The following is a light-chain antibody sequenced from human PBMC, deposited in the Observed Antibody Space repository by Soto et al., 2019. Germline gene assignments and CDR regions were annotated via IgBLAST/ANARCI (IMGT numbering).Light chain of an antibody. CDR2: EAD. V-gene: IGLV2-23*01. CDR3: SSYAGDSALI. CDR1: RSDVGCYNF. Sequence: QSALTQPASVSGSPGQSIIISCTGSRSDVGCYNFVSWYQLFPGKAPKLIIYEADKRPSGVSSRFSGSKSGFTASLTISGLQAEDEADYFCSSYAGDSALIFGGGTKLTVL. J-gene: IGLJ2*01.